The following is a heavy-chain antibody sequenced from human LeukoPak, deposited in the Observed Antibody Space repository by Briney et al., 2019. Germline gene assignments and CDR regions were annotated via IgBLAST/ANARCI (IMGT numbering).Heavy chain of an antibody. V-gene: IGHV1-69*05. J-gene: IGHJ4*02. Sequence: VASVKVSCKASGGTFSSSSISWVRQAPGQGLEWMGGIIPIFGTANYAQNFQGRVTMTRDTSTSTVYMELRSLRSEDTAIYYCAKLATSDTGETYWGQGTLVTVSS. CDR3: AKLATSDTGETY. CDR2: IIPIFGTA. CDR1: GGTFSSSS. D-gene: IGHD3-16*01.